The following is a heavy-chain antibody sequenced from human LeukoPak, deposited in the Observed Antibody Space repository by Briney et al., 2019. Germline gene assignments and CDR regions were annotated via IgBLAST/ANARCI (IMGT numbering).Heavy chain of an antibody. CDR2: IYTSVST. Sequence: SETLSLTCTISGGSMSSYYWNWIRQPAGKGLEWIGRIYTSVSTQYNPSLKSRVTMSVDTSKNQVSLKLSSVTAADTAIYYCARSSSWFFDYWGQGTLVTVSS. CDR3: ARSSSWFFDY. V-gene: IGHV4-4*07. J-gene: IGHJ4*02. D-gene: IGHD6-13*01. CDR1: GGSMSSYY.